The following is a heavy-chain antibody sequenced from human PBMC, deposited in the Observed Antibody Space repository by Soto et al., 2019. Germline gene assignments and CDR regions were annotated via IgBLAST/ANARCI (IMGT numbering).Heavy chain of an antibody. V-gene: IGHV4-59*12. CDR2: IYYSAST. J-gene: IGHJ4*02. D-gene: IGHD3-10*01. CDR3: ARDLPGTGIDY. CDR1: GGSISSYY. Sequence: SETLSLTCTVSGGSISSYYWSWIRQPPGKGLEWIGYIYYSASTNYSPSLKSRVTISVDTSKNQFSLNLSSVTAADTALYYCARDLPGTGIDYWGQGTLVTVSS.